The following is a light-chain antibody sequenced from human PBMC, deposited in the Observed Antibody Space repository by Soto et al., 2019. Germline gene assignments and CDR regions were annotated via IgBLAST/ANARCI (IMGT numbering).Light chain of an antibody. Sequence: QSALTQPASVSGSPGQSITISCTGTSSDVGSYNLVSWYQQHPGKAPKLLIYDVSKRPSGVANRFSGSKSGNTASLTISGLQAEDEADYYCCSYAGSSTDLFGGGTKLTVL. CDR1: SSDVGSYNL. J-gene: IGLJ2*01. V-gene: IGLV2-23*02. CDR2: DVS. CDR3: CSYAGSSTDL.